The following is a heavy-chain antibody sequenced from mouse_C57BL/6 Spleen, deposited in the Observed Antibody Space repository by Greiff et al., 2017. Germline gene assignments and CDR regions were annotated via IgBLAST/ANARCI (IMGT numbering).Heavy chain of an antibody. CDR2: INPGSGGT. V-gene: IGHV1-54*01. J-gene: IGHJ4*01. Sequence: VKLMESGAELVRPGTSVTVSCKASGYAFTNYLLEWVKQRPGQGLEWIGVINPGSGGTNYNEKFKGKATLTADKSSSTAYMQLSSLTSEDSAVYFCASRGSSRAMDYWGQGTSVTVAS. D-gene: IGHD1-3*01. CDR3: ASRGSSRAMDY. CDR1: GYAFTNYL.